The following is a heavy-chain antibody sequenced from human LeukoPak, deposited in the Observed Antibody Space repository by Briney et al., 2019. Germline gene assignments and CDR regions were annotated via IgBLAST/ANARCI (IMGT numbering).Heavy chain of an antibody. CDR3: ARGYSSGYRIDY. V-gene: IGHV3-74*01. CDR2: INSDGSTT. D-gene: IGHD5-18*01. Sequence: GGSLRLSCAASGFAFSRNDMFWVRQAPGKGLEWVSRINSDGSTTSYADSVKGRFTISRDNAKKTLYLQMNSLRAEDTAIYYCARGYSSGYRIDYWGQGTLVTVSS. J-gene: IGHJ4*02. CDR1: GFAFSRND.